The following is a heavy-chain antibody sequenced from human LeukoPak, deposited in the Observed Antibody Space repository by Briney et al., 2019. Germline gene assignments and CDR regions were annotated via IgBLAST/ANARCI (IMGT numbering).Heavy chain of an antibody. Sequence: ASVKASCKASGYTFTSYYIHWVRQAPGQGLEWMGVINPNGDSTSYAQKFQGRVTMTRDTSTSTVYMELSSLRSEDTAVHYCAKSMIRGATYYFDYWGQGTLVTASS. J-gene: IGHJ4*02. CDR3: AKSMIRGATYYFDY. CDR1: GYTFTSYY. D-gene: IGHD3-10*01. CDR2: INPNGDST. V-gene: IGHV1-46*01.